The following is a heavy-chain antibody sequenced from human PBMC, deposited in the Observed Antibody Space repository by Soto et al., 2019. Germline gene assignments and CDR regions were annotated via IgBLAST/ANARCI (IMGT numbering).Heavy chain of an antibody. D-gene: IGHD6-19*01. J-gene: IGHJ4*02. Sequence: SETLSLTCTVSGGSISSNNWWMWVRQSPEKGLEWIGEIYHSGTTNYNPSFNSRVTMSVDKSNNQFSLMLTSVTAEDTAIYYCAREGGAGTYMGFDYWGQGTLVTVSS. CDR2: IYHSGTT. V-gene: IGHV4-4*02. CDR1: GGSISSNNW. CDR3: AREGGAGTYMGFDY.